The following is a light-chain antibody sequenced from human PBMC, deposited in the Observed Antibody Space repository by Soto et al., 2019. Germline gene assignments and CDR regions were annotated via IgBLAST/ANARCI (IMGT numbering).Light chain of an antibody. CDR2: DVS. CDR3: SSYTSASTPLV. CDR1: GSDVGGYNY. Sequence: QSALTQPASVSGSPGQSMTISCTGTGSDVGGYNYVSWYQQHPGKAPKVMIYDVSNRPSGVSNRFSGSKSGNTASLTISGLQAEDEADYYCSSYTSASTPLVFGGGTKVTVL. V-gene: IGLV2-14*01. J-gene: IGLJ2*01.